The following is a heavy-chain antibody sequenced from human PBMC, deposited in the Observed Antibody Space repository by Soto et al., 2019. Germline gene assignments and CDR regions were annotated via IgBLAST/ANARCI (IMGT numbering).Heavy chain of an antibody. CDR3: TRDRRFLEWLLSDYYYYMDV. CDR1: GFTFGDYA. J-gene: IGHJ6*03. CDR2: IRSKAYGGTT. Sequence: GGSLRLSCTASGFTFGDYAMSWFRQAPGKGLEWVGFIRSKAYGGTTEYAASVKGRFTISRDDSKSIAYLQMNSLKTEDTAVYYCTRDRRFLEWLLSDYYYYMDVWGKGTTVTVSS. D-gene: IGHD3-3*01. V-gene: IGHV3-49*03.